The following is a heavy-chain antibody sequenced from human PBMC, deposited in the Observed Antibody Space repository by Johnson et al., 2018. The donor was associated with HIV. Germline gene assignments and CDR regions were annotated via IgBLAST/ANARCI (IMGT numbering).Heavy chain of an antibody. CDR2: ISGSGGST. CDR1: GFTFISYA. J-gene: IGHJ3*02. CDR3: AKDLETGEDYVWGSYQLGAFDI. Sequence: MLLVESGGGLVQPGGSLRLSCAASGFTFISYAMSWVRQAPGKGLEWVSTISGSGGSTYYADSVKGRFTISRDNSKNTLYLQMHSLRAEDTAVYYCAKDLETGEDYVWGSYQLGAFDIWGQGTMVTVSS. D-gene: IGHD3-16*02. V-gene: IGHV3-23*04.